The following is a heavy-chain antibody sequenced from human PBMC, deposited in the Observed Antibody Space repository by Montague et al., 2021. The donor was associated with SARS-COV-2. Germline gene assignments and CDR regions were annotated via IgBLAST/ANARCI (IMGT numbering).Heavy chain of an antibody. Sequence: SETRSLTCTVSGESTSCPNCYWGWIRQPPGKGLDWIGTIYNSGTTYYNPSLKSRLTISIYTSKNQFSLKLSSVTAADTAVYYCARHRDYGDHSLDNWFHPWGQGTLVTVSS. J-gene: IGHJ5*02. D-gene: IGHD4-17*01. CDR2: IYNSGTT. V-gene: IGHV4-39*01. CDR3: ARHRDYGDHSLDNWFHP. CDR1: GESTSCPNCY.